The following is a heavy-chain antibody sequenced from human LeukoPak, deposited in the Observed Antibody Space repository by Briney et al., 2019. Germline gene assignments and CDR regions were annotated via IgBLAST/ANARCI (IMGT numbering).Heavy chain of an antibody. Sequence: ASVKVSCKASGGTFSSYAISWVRQAPGQGLEWMGGIIPIFGTANYAQKFQGRVTITADESTSTAYMELSSLRSEDTAVYYCAREIAAAGTIWLDPWGQGTLVTVSS. CDR2: IIPIFGTA. J-gene: IGHJ5*02. D-gene: IGHD6-13*01. CDR1: GGTFSSYA. V-gene: IGHV1-69*13. CDR3: AREIAAAGTIWLDP.